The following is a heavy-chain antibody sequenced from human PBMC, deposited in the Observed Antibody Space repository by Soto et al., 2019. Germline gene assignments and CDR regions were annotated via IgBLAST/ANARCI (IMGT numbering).Heavy chain of an antibody. D-gene: IGHD5-18*01. CDR1: GFTFSGSA. V-gene: IGHV3-73*01. J-gene: IGHJ6*02. CDR3: TSTAMEYYYYYGMDV. CDR2: IRSKANSYAT. Sequence: GALRLACTASGFTFSGSAVHWVRQASGKGLEWVGRIRSKANSYATAYAASVKGRFTISRDDSKNTAYLQMNSLKTEDTAVYYCTSTAMEYYYYYGMDVWGQGTKVTVYS.